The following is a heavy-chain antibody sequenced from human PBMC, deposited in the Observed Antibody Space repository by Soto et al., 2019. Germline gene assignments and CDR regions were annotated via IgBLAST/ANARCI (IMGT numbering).Heavy chain of an antibody. V-gene: IGHV3-30*03. Sequence: QVQLVESGGGVVQPARSLRLSCAASGFTFSSYGMHWIRQAPGKGLEWVALISYDGINKYYADSVKGRFTISRDNSKNTLYLQMNSLRAEATAVDWSASERRKQSVLDYWGHGTLVAVSA. CDR3: ASERRKQSVLDY. CDR1: GFTFSSYG. D-gene: IGHD1-1*01. J-gene: IGHJ4*01. CDR2: ISYDGINK.